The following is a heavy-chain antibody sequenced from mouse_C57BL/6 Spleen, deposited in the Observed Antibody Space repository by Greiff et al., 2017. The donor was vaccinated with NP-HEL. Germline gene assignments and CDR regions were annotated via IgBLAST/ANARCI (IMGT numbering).Heavy chain of an antibody. CDR3: ASPHYYGSSYDYFDY. CDR2: IYPGDGDT. J-gene: IGHJ2*01. D-gene: IGHD1-1*01. V-gene: IGHV1-82*01. Sequence: QVQLQQSGPELVKPGASVKISCKASGYAFSSSWMNWVKQRPGKGLEWIGRIYPGDGDTNYNGKFKGKATLTADKSSSTAYMQLSSLTSEDSAVYFCASPHYYGSSYDYFDYWGQGTTLTVSS. CDR1: GYAFSSSW.